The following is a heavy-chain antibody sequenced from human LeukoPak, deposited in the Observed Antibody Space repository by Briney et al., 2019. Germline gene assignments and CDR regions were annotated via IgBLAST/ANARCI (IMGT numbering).Heavy chain of an antibody. CDR1: GGSISSGSYY. CDR2: IYTSGST. CDR3: ARDLGNGDYFDY. D-gene: IGHD4-17*01. V-gene: IGHV4-61*02. Sequence: EASQTLSLTCTVSGGSISSGSYYWSWIRQPAGKGLEWIGRIYTSGSTNYNPSLKSRVTISVDTSKNQFSLKLSSVTAADTAVYYCARDLGNGDYFDYWGQGTLVTVSS. J-gene: IGHJ4*02.